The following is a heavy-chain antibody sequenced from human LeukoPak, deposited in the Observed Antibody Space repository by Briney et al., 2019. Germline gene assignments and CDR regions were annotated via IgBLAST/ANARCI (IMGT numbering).Heavy chain of an antibody. CDR3: AKDMSRYRAITNWFDP. J-gene: IGHJ5*02. Sequence: GGSLRLSCAASGFTFSSYGMSWVRQAPGKGLEWVSAISDSGGSTYYADSVKGRFTISRDNSKNTLYLQMNSLRAEDTAVYYCAKDMSRYRAITNWFDPWGQGTLVTVSS. CDR1: GFTFSSYG. D-gene: IGHD6-13*01. CDR2: ISDSGGST. V-gene: IGHV3-23*01.